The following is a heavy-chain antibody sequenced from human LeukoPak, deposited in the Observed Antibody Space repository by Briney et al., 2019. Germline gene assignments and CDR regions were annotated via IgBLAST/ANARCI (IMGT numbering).Heavy chain of an antibody. CDR3: ARGGTQLTFPV. D-gene: IGHD4/OR15-4a*01. J-gene: IGHJ4*02. Sequence: SETLSLTCSVSGGSISSYYWSWIRQPPGKGLEWIGNMYYSGSANYNPSLKSRVTMSVDTSKNHFSLNLTSVTAADTAVYYCARGGTQLTFPVWGQGTLVTVSS. CDR1: GGSISSYY. CDR2: MYYSGSA. V-gene: IGHV4-59*01.